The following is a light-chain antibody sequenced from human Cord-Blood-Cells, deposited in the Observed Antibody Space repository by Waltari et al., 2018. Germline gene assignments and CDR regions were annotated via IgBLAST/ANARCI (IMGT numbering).Light chain of an antibody. CDR2: EVS. CDR1: QSLLHSDGKTY. CDR3: MQSIQLPRT. Sequence: DIVMTQTPLSLSVTPGQPASISCKSSQSLLHSDGKTYLYWYLQKPGQSPQLLIYEVSNRFPGVPDRFSGSGSGTDFTLKISRVEAEDVGVYYCMQSIQLPRTFGQGTKLEIK. J-gene: IGKJ2*01. V-gene: IGKV2D-29*02.